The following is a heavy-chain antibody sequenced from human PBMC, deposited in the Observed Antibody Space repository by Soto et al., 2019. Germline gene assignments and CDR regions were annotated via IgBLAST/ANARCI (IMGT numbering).Heavy chain of an antibody. D-gene: IGHD5-18*01. J-gene: IGHJ4*02. CDR1: GSSISSSHW. CDR3: ASKPNSLYYFDF. V-gene: IGHV4-28*01. Sequence: QVQLQESGPGLVKPSDTLSLTCGVSGSSISSSHWWGWIRQPPGKGLEWLGYIFSTGTTSYNPSLKSRVTMSVDTSNNQFSLRLNSVTAVDTAVYYCASKPNSLYYFDFWGQGTLVTVSS. CDR2: IFSTGTT.